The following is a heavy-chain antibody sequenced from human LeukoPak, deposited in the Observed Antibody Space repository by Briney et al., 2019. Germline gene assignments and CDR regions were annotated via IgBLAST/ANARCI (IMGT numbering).Heavy chain of an antibody. CDR3: ARDPPGIAAAGTRGPDY. Sequence: PSETLSLTCTVSGYSISSGYYWGWIRQPPGKGLEWIGSIYHSGSTYYNPSLKSRVTISVDTSKNQFSLKLSSVTAADTAVYYCARDPPGIAAAGTRGPDYWGQGTLVTVSS. D-gene: IGHD6-13*01. CDR2: IYHSGST. CDR1: GYSISSGYY. J-gene: IGHJ4*02. V-gene: IGHV4-38-2*02.